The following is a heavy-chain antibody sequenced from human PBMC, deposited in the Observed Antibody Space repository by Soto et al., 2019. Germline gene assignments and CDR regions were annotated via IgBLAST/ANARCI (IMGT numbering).Heavy chain of an antibody. D-gene: IGHD3-3*01. J-gene: IGHJ5*02. Sequence: QVQLQESGPGLVKPSQTLSLTCTVSGGSISSGDYYWSWIRQHPGKGLEWMGYIYYSGSPYYNPSLKSRVTISVDTSKNQFSLKLSSVTAADTAVYYCARWWSGSRQGFDPWGQGTLVTVSS. V-gene: IGHV4-31*03. CDR2: IYYSGSP. CDR3: ARWWSGSRQGFDP. CDR1: GGSISSGDYY.